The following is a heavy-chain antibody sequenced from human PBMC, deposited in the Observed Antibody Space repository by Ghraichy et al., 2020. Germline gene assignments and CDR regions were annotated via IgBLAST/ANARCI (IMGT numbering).Heavy chain of an antibody. V-gene: IGHV4-34*01. CDR2: INHSGST. Sequence: SETLSLTCAVYGGSFSGYYWSWIRQPPGKGLEWIGEINHSGSTNYNPSLKSRVTISVDTSKNQFSLKLSSVTAADTAVYYCARGPPRVVAATPLSQRWYGNWFDPWGQGTLVTVSS. J-gene: IGHJ5*02. CDR3: ARGPPRVVAATPLSQRWYGNWFDP. D-gene: IGHD2-15*01. CDR1: GGSFSGYY.